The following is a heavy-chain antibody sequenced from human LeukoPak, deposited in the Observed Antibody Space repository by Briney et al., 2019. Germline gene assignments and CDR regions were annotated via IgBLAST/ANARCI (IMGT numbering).Heavy chain of an antibody. V-gene: IGHV3-33*06. J-gene: IGHJ1*01. CDR3: AKYGDHCSGGSCYPMYFQH. CDR1: GFTFSSYG. CDR2: IWYDGSNK. Sequence: PGGSLRLSCAASGFTFSSYGMHWVRQAPGKGLGWVAVIWYDGSNKYYADSVKGRFTISRDNSKNTLYLQMNSLRAEDTAVYYCAKYGDHCSGGSCYPMYFQHWGQGTLVTVSS. D-gene: IGHD2-15*01.